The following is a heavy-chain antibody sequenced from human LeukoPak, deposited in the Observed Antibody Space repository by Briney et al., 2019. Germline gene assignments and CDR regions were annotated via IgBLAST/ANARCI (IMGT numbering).Heavy chain of an antibody. J-gene: IGHJ6*03. Sequence: SQTLSLTCTVSGGSISSGDYYWSWIRQPPGKGLEWIGEINHSGGTNYNPSLKSRVTISVDTSKNQFSLKLSSVTAADTAVYYCARGYGGYYYGSGSYFYMGVWGKGTTVTVSS. V-gene: IGHV4-30-4*08. CDR1: GGSISSGDYY. CDR2: INHSGGT. D-gene: IGHD3-10*01. CDR3: ARGYGGYYYGSGSYFYMGV.